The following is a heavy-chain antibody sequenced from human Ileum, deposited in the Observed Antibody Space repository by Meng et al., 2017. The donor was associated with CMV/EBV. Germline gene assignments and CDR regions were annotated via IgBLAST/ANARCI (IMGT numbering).Heavy chain of an antibody. CDR1: GFTLRDHY. V-gene: IGHV3-72*01. D-gene: IGHD5-12*01. CDR3: ARSRATDS. J-gene: IGHJ4*02. CDR2: SRNKANSFTT. Sequence: LSCAASGFTLRDHYMDWVRQAPGKGLEWVARSRNKANSFTTEYAASVKGRFTISRDDSKNSLYLQMNSLKTEDTAVYYCARSRATDSWGQGTLVTVSS.